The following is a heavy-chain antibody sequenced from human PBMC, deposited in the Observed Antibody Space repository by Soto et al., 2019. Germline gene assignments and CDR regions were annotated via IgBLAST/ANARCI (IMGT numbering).Heavy chain of an antibody. J-gene: IGHJ3*02. CDR2: ISYDGSNK. V-gene: IGHV3-30-3*01. CDR1: GFTFSSYA. Sequence: GSLRLSCAASGFTFSSYAMHWVRQAPGKGLEWVAVISYDGSNKYYADSVKGRFTISRDNSKNTLYLQMNSLRAEDTAVYYCARSGIHDAFDIWGQGTMVTVSS. CDR3: ARSGIHDAFDI. D-gene: IGHD1-26*01.